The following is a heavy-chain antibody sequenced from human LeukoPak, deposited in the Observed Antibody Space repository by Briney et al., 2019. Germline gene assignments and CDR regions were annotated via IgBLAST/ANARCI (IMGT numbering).Heavy chain of an antibody. CDR1: GFTVSSNY. Sequence: GGSLRLSCAASGFTVSSNYMSWVRQAPGKGLGWVSVIYSGGSTYYADSVKGRFTISRDNSKNTLYLQMNSLRAEDTAVYYCARDRGHGGSGYSGEYDYWGQGTLVTVSS. CDR3: ARDRGHGGSGYSGEYDY. D-gene: IGHD3-22*01. J-gene: IGHJ4*02. CDR2: IYSGGST. V-gene: IGHV3-66*01.